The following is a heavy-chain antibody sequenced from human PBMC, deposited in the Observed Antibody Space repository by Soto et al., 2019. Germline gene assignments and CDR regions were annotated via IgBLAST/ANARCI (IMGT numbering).Heavy chain of an antibody. Sequence: PSETLSLTCAVSGGSISSGGYSWSWIRQPPGKGLEWIGYIYHSGSTYYNPSLKSRVTISVDRSKNQFSLKLSSLTAADTAVFYCARVSTMIMVKVFDYWGQGTLVTVPQ. J-gene: IGHJ4*02. CDR2: IYHSGST. CDR1: GGSISSGGYS. D-gene: IGHD3-22*01. V-gene: IGHV4-30-2*01. CDR3: ARVSTMIMVKVFDY.